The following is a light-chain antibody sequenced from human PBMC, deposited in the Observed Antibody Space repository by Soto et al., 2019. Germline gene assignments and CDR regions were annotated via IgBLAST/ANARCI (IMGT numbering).Light chain of an antibody. Sequence: QPVLNQPASVSGSTGQSITISCTSTSSDVGGYNYVSWYQHHPGKAPKLIIYDVSNRPSGVSIRFSGSKSDNTASLTISGLQPENEADYHCSSYTTSNTRQIVFGTGTKVTVL. J-gene: IGLJ1*01. CDR3: SSYTTSNTRQIV. CDR1: SSDVGGYNY. V-gene: IGLV2-14*03. CDR2: DVS.